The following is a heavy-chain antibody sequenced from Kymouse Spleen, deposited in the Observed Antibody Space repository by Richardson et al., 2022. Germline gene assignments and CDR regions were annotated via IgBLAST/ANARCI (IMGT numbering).Heavy chain of an antibody. V-gene: IGHV3-9*01. CDR2: ISWNSGSI. D-gene: IGHD3-10*01. J-gene: IGHJ5*02. Sequence: EVQLVESGGGLVQPGRSLRLSCAASGFTFDDYAMHWVRQAPGKGLEWVSGISWNSGSIGYADSVKGRFTISRDNAKNSLYLQMNSLRAEDTALYYCAKENYGSGSSFDPWGQGTLVTVSS. CDR3: AKENYGSGSSFDP. CDR1: GFTFDDYA.